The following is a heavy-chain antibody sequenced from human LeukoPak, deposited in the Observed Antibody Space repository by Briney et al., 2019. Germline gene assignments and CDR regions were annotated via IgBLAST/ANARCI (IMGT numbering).Heavy chain of an antibody. D-gene: IGHD1-14*01. Sequence: PLETLSLTCTVSGGSISSGGYYWSWIRQHPGKGLEWIGYIYYSGSTYYNPSLKSRVTISVDTSKNQFSLKLSSVTAADTAVYYCARDLRVNPYYYYGMDVWGQGTTVTVSS. V-gene: IGHV4-31*03. J-gene: IGHJ6*02. CDR1: GGSISSGGYY. CDR3: ARDLRVNPYYYYGMDV. CDR2: IYYSGST.